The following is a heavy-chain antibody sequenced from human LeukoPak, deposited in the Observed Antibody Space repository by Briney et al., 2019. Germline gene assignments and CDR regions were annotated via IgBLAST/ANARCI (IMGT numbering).Heavy chain of an antibody. Sequence: SETLSLTCTVSGGSISGSGSNFWAWIRQPPGKGLEWIGTFHFGGSTYYNPSLKSRVTLSVDTPKSQFSLKLTSVTAADTAVYYCARHGTPYWGSGFEYWGQGTLVTVSS. D-gene: IGHD7-27*01. CDR1: GGSISGSGSNF. J-gene: IGHJ4*02. V-gene: IGHV4-39*01. CDR2: FHFGGST. CDR3: ARHGTPYWGSGFEY.